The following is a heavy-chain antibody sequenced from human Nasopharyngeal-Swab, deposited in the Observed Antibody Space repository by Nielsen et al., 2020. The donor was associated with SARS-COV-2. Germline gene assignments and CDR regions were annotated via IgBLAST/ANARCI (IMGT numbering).Heavy chain of an antibody. D-gene: IGHD5-18*01. V-gene: IGHV1-24*01. J-gene: IGHJ3*02. CDR1: GYTLTELS. Sequence: ALVKVSCKVSGYTLTELSMHWVRQAPGKGLEWMGGFDPEDGETIYAQKFQGRVTMTEDTSTDTAYMELSSLRSEDTAVFYCATHRGGYSYVEAILDAFDIWGQGTMVTVSS. CDR2: FDPEDGET. CDR3: ATHRGGYSYVEAILDAFDI.